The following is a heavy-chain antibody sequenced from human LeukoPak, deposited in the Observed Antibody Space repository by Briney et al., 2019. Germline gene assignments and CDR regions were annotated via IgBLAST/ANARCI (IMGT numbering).Heavy chain of an antibody. CDR1: GYTYTSYG. V-gene: IGHV1-18*01. D-gene: IGHD3-22*01. CDR3: AGNLYYYDNSGTGAYYFGY. J-gene: IGHJ4*02. CDR2: ISAYNGNT. Sequence: VASVKVSCKASGYTYTSYGISWVRQAPGQGLEWMGWISAYNGNTNYAQKLQGRVTMTTDTSTSTAYMELRSLRSDDTAVYYCAGNLYYYDNSGTGAYYFGYWGQGTLVTVSS.